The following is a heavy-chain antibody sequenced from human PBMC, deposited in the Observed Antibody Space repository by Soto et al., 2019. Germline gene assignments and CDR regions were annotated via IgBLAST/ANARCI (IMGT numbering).Heavy chain of an antibody. Sequence: TLSLTCTVSGGSISSGDYYWSWIRQPPGKGLEWIGYIYYSGSTYYNPSLKSRVTISVDTSKNQFSLKLSSVTAADTAVYYCARAPPLKYTYGLRGAFDFWGQGTMVTVSS. CDR2: IYYSGST. V-gene: IGHV4-30-4*01. J-gene: IGHJ3*01. D-gene: IGHD5-18*01. CDR1: GGSISSGDYY. CDR3: ARAPPLKYTYGLRGAFDF.